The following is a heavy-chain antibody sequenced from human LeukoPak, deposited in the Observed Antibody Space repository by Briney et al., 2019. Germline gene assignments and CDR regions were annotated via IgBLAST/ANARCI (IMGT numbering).Heavy chain of an antibody. V-gene: IGHV4-38-2*01. CDR2: IYHSGST. Sequence: SGTLSLTCAVAGYSISSGYYWGWIRQPPGKGLEWIWSIYHSGSTYYNPSLKSRVTISVDTSKNQFSLKLSSVTAADTAVYYCARHFPDLWSGYGYACDICGQGTMVTVSS. J-gene: IGHJ3*02. CDR3: ARHFPDLWSGYGYACDI. D-gene: IGHD3-3*01. CDR1: GYSISSGYY.